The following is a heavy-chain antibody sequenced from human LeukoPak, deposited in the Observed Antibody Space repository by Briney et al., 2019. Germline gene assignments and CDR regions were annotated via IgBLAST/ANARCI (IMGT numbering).Heavy chain of an antibody. CDR3: ARHSDTAMVDR. CDR1: GYTFTGYY. D-gene: IGHD5-18*01. V-gene: IGHV1-2*02. CDR2: INPDSGGT. J-gene: IGHJ5*02. Sequence: ASVKVSCKASGYTFTGYYIHWVRQAPGQGLEWMGWINPDSGGTNYAQKFQGGVSMTRDTSISTAYMELSRLRSDDTAVYYCARHSDTAMVDRWGQGTLVTVSS.